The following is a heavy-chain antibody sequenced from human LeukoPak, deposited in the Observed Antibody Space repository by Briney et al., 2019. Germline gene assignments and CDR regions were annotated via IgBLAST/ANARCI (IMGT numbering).Heavy chain of an antibody. J-gene: IGHJ4*02. V-gene: IGHV3-74*01. D-gene: IGHD1-14*01. CDR3: ARGGVNPVDH. Sequence: GGSLRLSCVASGFTFNSFWMHWVRQAPGKGLVWVSDMNGYATTRRYADAVKGRFTISRDNAKNTLYLQMNNLRAEDTAMYFCARGGVNPVDHWGQGTLVTVSS. CDR2: MNGYATTR. CDR1: GFTFNSFW.